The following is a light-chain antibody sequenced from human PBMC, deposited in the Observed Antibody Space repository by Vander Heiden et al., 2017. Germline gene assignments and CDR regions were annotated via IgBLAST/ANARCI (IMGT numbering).Light chain of an antibody. CDR3: AVRDDNLRAVV. CDR2: LDH. Sequence: QSALTQPPSASGPPGQRLSISCSGRSSNIGSHTVNWYQQYPGAAPKLLIYLDHQRPSGVADRFSGSKSGTSASLAISGLQYEDEADYYCAVRDDNLRAVVFGGGTKLTVL. J-gene: IGLJ3*02. V-gene: IGLV1-44*01. CDR1: SSNIGSHT.